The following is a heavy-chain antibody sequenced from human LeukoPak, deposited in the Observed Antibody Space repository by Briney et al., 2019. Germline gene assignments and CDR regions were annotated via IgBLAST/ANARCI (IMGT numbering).Heavy chain of an antibody. CDR2: INHSGST. V-gene: IGHV4-34*01. D-gene: IGHD3-22*01. CDR1: GFTFSSYS. Sequence: PGGSLRLSCAASGFTFSSYSMNWVRQAPGKGLEWIGEINHSGSTNYNPSLKSRVTISVDTSKNQFSLKLSPVTAADTAVYYCARSIVVVSQYYFDYWGQGTLVTVSS. J-gene: IGHJ4*02. CDR3: ARSIVVVSQYYFDY.